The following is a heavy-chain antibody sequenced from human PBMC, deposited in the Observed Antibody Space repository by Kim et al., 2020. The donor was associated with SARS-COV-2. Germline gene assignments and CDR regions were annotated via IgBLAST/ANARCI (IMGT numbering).Heavy chain of an antibody. CDR2: IWYDGSNK. J-gene: IGHJ6*02. CDR3: AKVKGFGDTNYYYYYGMDV. D-gene: IGHD3-10*01. V-gene: IGHV3-33*06. Sequence: GGSLRLSCAASGFTFSSYGMHWVRQAPGKGLEWVAVIWYDGSNKYYADSVKGRFTISRDNSKNTLYLQMNSLRAEDTAVYYCAKVKGFGDTNYYYYYGMDVWGQGTTVTVSS. CDR1: GFTFSSYG.